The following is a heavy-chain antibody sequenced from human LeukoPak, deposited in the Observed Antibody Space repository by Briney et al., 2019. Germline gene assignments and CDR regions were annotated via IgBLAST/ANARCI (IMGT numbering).Heavy chain of an antibody. Sequence: PSETLSLTCTVSGGSVSSSSYYWGWIRQPPGKGLEWIGSIYYSGSTYYNPSLKSRVTISGDTSKNQLSLKLSSVTAADTAVYYCARLYYDGWGGLDVWGQGTTVTVSS. D-gene: IGHD3-3*01. CDR2: IYYSGST. CDR1: GGSVSSSSYY. CDR3: ARLYYDGWGGLDV. V-gene: IGHV4-39*01. J-gene: IGHJ6*02.